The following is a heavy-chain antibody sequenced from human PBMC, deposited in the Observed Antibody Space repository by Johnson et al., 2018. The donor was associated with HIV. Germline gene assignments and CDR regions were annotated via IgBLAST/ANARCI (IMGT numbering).Heavy chain of an antibody. D-gene: IGHD5-18*01. CDR1: GFPISRFA. Sequence: QMLLVESGGGVFQPGRSLRLSCAASGFPISRFAVHWIRQAPGKGLEWVGVTSYDGRKTHYADSVKGRFTISRDNSKNTLYLQMNSLRAEDTAVYYCARDGGIQLWSAFDIWGQGTMVTVSS. CDR2: TSYDGRKT. V-gene: IGHV3-30*14. CDR3: ARDGGIQLWSAFDI. J-gene: IGHJ3*02.